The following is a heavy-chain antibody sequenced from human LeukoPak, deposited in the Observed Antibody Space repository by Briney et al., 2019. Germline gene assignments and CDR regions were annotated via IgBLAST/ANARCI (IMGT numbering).Heavy chain of an antibody. CDR2: MNPNSGGT. Sequence: ASVTVSCKASGYTFTVYYMHWVRQAPGQGLEWLGWMNPNSGGTNYAQKFQGRVTMTRDTSVSTAYMELSGLRSDDTAVYYCAIRDCSGGTCDFDYWGQGTLVIVSS. J-gene: IGHJ4*02. V-gene: IGHV1-2*02. CDR3: AIRDCSGGTCDFDY. CDR1: GYTFTVYY. D-gene: IGHD2-15*01.